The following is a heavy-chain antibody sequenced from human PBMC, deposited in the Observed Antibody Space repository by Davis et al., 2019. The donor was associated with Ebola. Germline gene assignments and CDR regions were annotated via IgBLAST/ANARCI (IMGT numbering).Heavy chain of an antibody. V-gene: IGHV3-13*01. CDR3: ARNSVHGAFDI. Sequence: GESLKISCAASGFTFSSYDMHWVRQATGKGLEWVSAIGTGGDTYYPGSVKGRFTISRDNSKNTLYLQMNSLRAEDTAVYYCARNSVHGAFDIWGQGTMVTVSS. J-gene: IGHJ3*02. D-gene: IGHD5-18*01. CDR2: IGTGGDT. CDR1: GFTFSSYD.